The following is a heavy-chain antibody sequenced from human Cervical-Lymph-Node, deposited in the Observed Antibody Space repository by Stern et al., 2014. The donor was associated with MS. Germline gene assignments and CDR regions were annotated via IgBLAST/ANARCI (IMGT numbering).Heavy chain of an antibody. J-gene: IGHJ4*02. D-gene: IGHD1-26*01. CDR2: IIPKTGSA. CDR3: ARDRGSYSDY. V-gene: IGHV1-2*02. Sequence: VQLVESGAEVERPWASVKVSCKASGYTFTAYFLHLVRQAPGQGLEWMGWIIPKTGSATYAQKFQDRVTMTRDTSINTGYMEVSSLRSDDTAVYYCARDRGSYSDYWGQGTLVAVSS. CDR1: GYTFTAYF.